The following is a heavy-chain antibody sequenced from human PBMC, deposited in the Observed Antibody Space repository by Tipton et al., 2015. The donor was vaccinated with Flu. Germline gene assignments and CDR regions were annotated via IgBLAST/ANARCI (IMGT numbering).Heavy chain of an antibody. D-gene: IGHD5-12*01. CDR1: SGSIRSTNYF. CDR2: IFPSGTT. Sequence: GLVKPSETLSLTCTVSSGSIRSTNYFCAWIRQPPGKRLELIGSIFPSGTTYYNPSLKSRVTISVDTSKSQFSLMLRSVTAADTAVYYCAKTMALGGSVMNWFDAWGQGTLVSVSS. V-gene: IGHV4-39*01. CDR3: AKTMALGGSVMNWFDA. J-gene: IGHJ5*02.